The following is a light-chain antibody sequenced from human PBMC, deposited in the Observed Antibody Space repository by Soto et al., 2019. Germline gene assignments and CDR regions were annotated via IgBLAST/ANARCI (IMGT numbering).Light chain of an antibody. Sequence: EIVFTQSPSTLSLSPGERATLSCRATESVSTYLAWYQQKPGRAPRLLIYDASKRATGIPARFSGSGSGTGFTLTISSLEPEDFAVYYCQQRSKWPITFGQGTRLENK. V-gene: IGKV3-11*01. CDR2: DAS. J-gene: IGKJ5*01. CDR1: ESVSTY. CDR3: QQRSKWPIT.